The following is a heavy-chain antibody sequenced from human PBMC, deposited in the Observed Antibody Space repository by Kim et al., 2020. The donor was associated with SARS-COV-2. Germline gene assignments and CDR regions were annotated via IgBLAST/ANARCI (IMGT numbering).Heavy chain of an antibody. CDR3: ASLSYGEYYYYYGMDV. CDR1: GYTFTSYA. V-gene: IGHV1-3*01. D-gene: IGHD5-18*01. Sequence: ASVKVSCKASGYTFTSYAMHWVRQAPGQRLEWMGWINAGNGNTKYSQKFQGRVTITRDTSASTAYMELSSLRSEDTAVYYCASLSYGEYYYYYGMDVWGQGTTVTVSS. J-gene: IGHJ6*02. CDR2: INAGNGNT.